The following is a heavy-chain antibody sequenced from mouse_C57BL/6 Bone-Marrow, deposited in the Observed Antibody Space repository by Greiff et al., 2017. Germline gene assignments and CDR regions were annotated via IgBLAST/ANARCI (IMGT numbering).Heavy chain of an antibody. CDR2: IYPGGGYT. Sequence: QVHVKQSGAELVRPGTSVKMSCKASGYTFTNYWIGWAKQRPGHGLEWIGDIYPGGGYTNYNEKFKGKATLTADKSSSTAYMQFSSLTSEDSAIYYCARIYYGKGYAMDYWGQGTSVTVSS. CDR1: GYTFTNYW. J-gene: IGHJ4*01. D-gene: IGHD2-1*01. V-gene: IGHV1-63*01. CDR3: ARIYYGKGYAMDY.